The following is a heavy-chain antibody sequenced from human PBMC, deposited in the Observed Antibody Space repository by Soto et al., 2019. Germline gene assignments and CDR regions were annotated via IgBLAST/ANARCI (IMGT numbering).Heavy chain of an antibody. D-gene: IGHD6-13*01. CDR2: ISDSGGST. J-gene: IGHJ6*02. CDR3: ATFAAAGYYYGMDV. CDR1: GFTFSSYA. V-gene: IGHV3-23*01. Sequence: EVQLLESGGGLVQPGGSLRLSCAASGFTFSSYAMSWVRQAPGKGLEWVSAISDSGGSTYHADSVKGRFTISRDNSKNTLYLQMNSLRAEDTAVYYCATFAAAGYYYGMDVWGQGTTVTVSS.